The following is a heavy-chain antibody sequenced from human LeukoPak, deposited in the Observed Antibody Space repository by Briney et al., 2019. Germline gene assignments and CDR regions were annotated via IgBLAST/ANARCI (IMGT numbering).Heavy chain of an antibody. CDR1: GFTFSSYA. CDR3: ANYKRGPTYYYES. V-gene: IGHV3-23*01. Sequence: GGSLRPSCAASGFTFSSYAMSWVRQAPGKGLEWVSVIATSGETIYAESLRDRFTISRDNSKNTVFLQMSSLRAEDTATYYCANYKRGPTYYYESWGQGTLVTVSS. J-gene: IGHJ4*02. D-gene: IGHD3-10*01. CDR2: IATSGET.